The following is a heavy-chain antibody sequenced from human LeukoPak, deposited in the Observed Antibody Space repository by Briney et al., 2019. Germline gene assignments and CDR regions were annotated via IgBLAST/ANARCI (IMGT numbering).Heavy chain of an antibody. D-gene: IGHD6-19*01. CDR2: IRGGGGNT. CDR1: GFAFSSYA. J-gene: IGHJ4*02. Sequence: PGGSLRLSCTASGFAFSSYALSWVRQPPGKGLAWVSAIRGGGGNTYYADSVRGRFTISRDNSKNTLYLQLNSLRAEDTAVYYCAKAYASGWYELDYWGQGTLVTVSS. CDR3: AKAYASGWYELDY. V-gene: IGHV3-23*01.